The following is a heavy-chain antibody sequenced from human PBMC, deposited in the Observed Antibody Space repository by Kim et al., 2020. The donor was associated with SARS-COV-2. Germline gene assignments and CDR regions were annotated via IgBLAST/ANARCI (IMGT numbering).Heavy chain of an antibody. V-gene: IGHV3-74*01. Sequence: GGSVRLSCAASGFSSSDYWMHWVRQAPGKGLVWVSRINPDGSVTNYAESVQGRFTISRDNAKNTLYLQMNSLRAEDTAVYYCARRYFYGSGSYYAFDIWGQGTMVTVSS. CDR2: INPDGSVT. CDR1: GFSSSDYW. CDR3: ARRYFYGSGSYYAFDI. J-gene: IGHJ3*02. D-gene: IGHD3-10*01.